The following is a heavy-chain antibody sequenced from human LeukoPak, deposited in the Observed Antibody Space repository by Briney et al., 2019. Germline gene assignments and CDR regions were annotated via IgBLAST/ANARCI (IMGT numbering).Heavy chain of an antibody. Sequence: GGSLRLSCAASGFTFSSYGMHWVRQAPGKGLEWVAVISYDGSNKYYADSVKGRFTISRDNSKNTLYLQMNSLRAEDTAVYYCARGEDGYNPNIDYWGQGTLVTVSS. CDR1: GFTFSSYG. CDR3: ARGEDGYNPNIDY. CDR2: ISYDGSNK. V-gene: IGHV3-30*03. J-gene: IGHJ4*02. D-gene: IGHD5-24*01.